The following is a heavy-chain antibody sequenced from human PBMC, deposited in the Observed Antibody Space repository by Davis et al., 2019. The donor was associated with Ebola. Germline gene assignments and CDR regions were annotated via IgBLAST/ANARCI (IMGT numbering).Heavy chain of an antibody. CDR2: IYYSGST. CDR3: ARARGLDYYYYYGMDV. V-gene: IGHV4-59*01. CDR1: GGSISSYY. D-gene: IGHD3-10*01. J-gene: IGHJ6*02. Sequence: MPSETLSLTCTVSGGSISSYYWSWIRQPPGKGLEWIGYIYYSGSTNYNPSLKSRVTISVDTSKNQFSLKLSSVTAADTAVYYCARARGLDYYYYYGMDVWGQGTTVTVSS.